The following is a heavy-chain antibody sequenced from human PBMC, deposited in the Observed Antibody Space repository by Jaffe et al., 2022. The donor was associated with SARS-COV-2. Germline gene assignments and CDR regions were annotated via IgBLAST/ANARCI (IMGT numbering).Heavy chain of an antibody. Sequence: EVQLVESGGASVQPGGSLRLSCEASGFTFSSYWMSWVRQAPGKGLEWVANLNQDGGEVYYVASVKGRFTISRDNAKKSLYLQMNSLRAEDTAKYYCARDKGDFWSGYDYAMDVWGQGTTVSVSS. CDR2: LNQDGGEV. CDR3: ARDKGDFWSGYDYAMDV. CDR1: GFTFSSYW. D-gene: IGHD3-3*01. V-gene: IGHV3-7*03. J-gene: IGHJ6*02.